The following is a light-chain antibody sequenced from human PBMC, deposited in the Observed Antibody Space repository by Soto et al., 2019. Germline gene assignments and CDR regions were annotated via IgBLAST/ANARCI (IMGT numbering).Light chain of an antibody. V-gene: IGKV3-20*01. CDR3: HHYANSVWT. CDR1: QSVSSSQ. J-gene: IGKJ1*01. Sequence: IVLTQSPDTLSLSPGERATLSCRASQSVSSSQLVWYQQKPGQAPRLLIYVASSRATGIPDRFSGSGSGTDFTLTVSELETEDFAVYYCHHYANSVWTFGQGTKVEIK. CDR2: VAS.